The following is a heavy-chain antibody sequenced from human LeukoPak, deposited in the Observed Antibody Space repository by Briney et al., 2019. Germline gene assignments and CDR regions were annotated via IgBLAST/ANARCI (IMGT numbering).Heavy chain of an antibody. J-gene: IGHJ5*02. CDR1: GGSLSSYY. CDR3: ARGVLFRSSSWSYNWFDP. V-gene: IGHV4-59*12. D-gene: IGHD6-13*01. CDR2: IYYSGST. Sequence: SETLSLTCTVSGGSLSSYYWSWIRQPPGKGLEWIGYIYYSGSTYDNPSLKSRVTISRDTSKNQFSLKLSSVTAADTAVYYCARGVLFRSSSWSYNWFDPWGQGTLVTVSS.